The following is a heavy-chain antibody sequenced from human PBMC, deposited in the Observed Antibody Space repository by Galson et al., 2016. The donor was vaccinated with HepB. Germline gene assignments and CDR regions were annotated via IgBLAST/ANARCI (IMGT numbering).Heavy chain of an antibody. D-gene: IGHD4-23*01. CDR2: IWYDGSIK. CDR3: ASWGRWSSPYFDY. Sequence: SLRHSCAASGFTFSDYGMHWVRQALGKGLEWVALIWYDGSIKFYADSVKGRFTISRDNSRNTLYLQMNSLRAEDTAMYYCASWGRWSSPYFDYWGLGALVTVS. J-gene: IGHJ4*02. CDR1: GFTFSDYG. V-gene: IGHV3-33*01.